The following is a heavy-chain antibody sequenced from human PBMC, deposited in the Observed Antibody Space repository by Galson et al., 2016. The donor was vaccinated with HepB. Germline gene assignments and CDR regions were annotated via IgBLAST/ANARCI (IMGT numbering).Heavy chain of an antibody. V-gene: IGHV3-21*01. CDR2: ISFSGTST. CDR3: ARVQTTGDYIGY. D-gene: IGHD4-17*01. CDR1: GFTFSSYS. J-gene: IGHJ4*02. Sequence: SXRLSCAASGFTFSSYSMHWVRQAPGKGLEWVSFISFSGTSTYYADSVKGRFTISRDNAKNSLYLQMSSLRAEDTAVYYCARVQTTGDYIGYWGQGTLVTVSS.